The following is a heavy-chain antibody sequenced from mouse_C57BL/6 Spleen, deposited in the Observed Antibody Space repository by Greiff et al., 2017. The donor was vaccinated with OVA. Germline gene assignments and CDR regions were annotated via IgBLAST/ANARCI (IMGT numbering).Heavy chain of an antibody. CDR3: AREEDGFYAMDY. D-gene: IGHD2-3*01. Sequence: EVQVVESEGGLVQPGSSMKLSCTASGFTFSDYYMAWVRQVPEKGLEWVANINYDGSSTYYLDSLKSRFIISRDNAKNILYLQMSSLKSEDTATYYCAREEDGFYAMDYWGQGTSVTVSS. J-gene: IGHJ4*01. CDR2: INYDGSST. CDR1: GFTFSDYY. V-gene: IGHV5-16*01.